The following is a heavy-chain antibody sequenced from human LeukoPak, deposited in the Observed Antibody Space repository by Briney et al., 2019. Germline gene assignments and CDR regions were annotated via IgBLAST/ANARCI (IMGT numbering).Heavy chain of an antibody. CDR3: ARTEGYCSGGSCYSFDP. Sequence: SETLSLTCTVSGGSISSYYWSWIRQPPVKGLEWIGYIYYSGSTNYNPSLKSRVTISVDTSKNQFSLKLSSVTAADTAVYYCARTEGYCSGGSCYSFDPWGQGTLVTVSS. D-gene: IGHD2-15*01. CDR2: IYYSGST. V-gene: IGHV4-59*08. J-gene: IGHJ5*02. CDR1: GGSISSYY.